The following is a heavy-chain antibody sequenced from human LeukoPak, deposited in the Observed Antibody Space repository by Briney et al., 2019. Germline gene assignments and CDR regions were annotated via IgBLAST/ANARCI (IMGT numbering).Heavy chain of an antibody. Sequence: PGGSLRLSCAASGFTFRSYEMNWVRQAPGKGLEWISYISSSGDTKYYADSVKGRFPISRDNAKNSLYLQMNSLRGEDAAVYYCARIRGYYCDYWGQGTPVTVSS. CDR2: ISSSGDTK. J-gene: IGHJ4*02. V-gene: IGHV3-48*03. CDR3: ARIRGYYCDY. CDR1: GFTFRSYE.